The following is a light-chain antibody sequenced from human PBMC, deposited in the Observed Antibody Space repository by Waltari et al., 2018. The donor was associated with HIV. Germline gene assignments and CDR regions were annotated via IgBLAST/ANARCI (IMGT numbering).Light chain of an antibody. CDR2: RKK. V-gene: IGLV1-47*01. CDR3: AAWDDSLSGKWV. J-gene: IGLJ3*02. CDR1: SSNIGSNF. Sequence: QSLLTQPPSASGTPGQRVTISCSGSSSNIGSNFVYWYQQLPGTAPKLLIYRKKQRPSGVPDRFSGSKSGTSASLAISGLRSEDEADFYCAAWDDSLSGKWVFGGGTKLTVL.